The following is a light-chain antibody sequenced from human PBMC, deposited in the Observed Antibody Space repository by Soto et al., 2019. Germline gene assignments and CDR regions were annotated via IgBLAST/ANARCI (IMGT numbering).Light chain of an antibody. J-gene: IGLJ3*02. CDR2: TTN. CDR1: TGAVTSGNF. CDR3: LLYYGGAQLV. Sequence: QAVVTQEPSLTVSPGGTVTLTCAASTGAVTSGNFPSWLQQKPGQAPRTLIYTTNNKHSGTPALFSGSLLRDKAALTLSGVQPEDEAYYYCLLYYGGAQLVFGGGTKVTVL. V-gene: IGLV7-43*01.